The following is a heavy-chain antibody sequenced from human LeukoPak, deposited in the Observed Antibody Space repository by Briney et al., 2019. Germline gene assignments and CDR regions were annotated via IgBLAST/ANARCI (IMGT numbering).Heavy chain of an antibody. V-gene: IGHV4-61*05. D-gene: IGHD3-22*01. CDR3: AREDSSALFDY. Sequence: SETLSLTCTVSGGSISSSSYYWGWIRQPPGKGLEWIGYIYTSGSTNYNPSLKSRVTISVDTSKNQFSLKLSSVTAADTAVYYCAREDSSALFDYWGQGTLVTVSS. CDR2: IYTSGST. CDR1: GGSISSSSYY. J-gene: IGHJ4*02.